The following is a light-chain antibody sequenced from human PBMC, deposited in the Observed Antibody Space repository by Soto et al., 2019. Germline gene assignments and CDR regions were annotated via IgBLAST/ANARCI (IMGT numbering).Light chain of an antibody. Sequence: DIQLTQSPSFLSASVGDRVTITCRASQGISSYLAWYQQKPGKAPKLLIYAASTLQSGVQSRFSGSGSGTEFTLTIRSLQPEDFATYYCKQSYSSPPTFGQGTKVDIK. J-gene: IGKJ1*01. CDR2: AAS. CDR1: QGISSY. V-gene: IGKV1-9*01. CDR3: KQSYSSPPT.